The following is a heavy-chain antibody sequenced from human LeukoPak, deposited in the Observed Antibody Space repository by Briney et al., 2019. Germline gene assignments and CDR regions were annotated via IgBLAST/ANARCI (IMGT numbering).Heavy chain of an antibody. CDR1: GFTFSSYS. D-gene: IGHD3-22*01. Sequence: PGGSLRLSCAASGFTFSSYSMNWVRQAPGKGLEWVSSISSSSSYIYYADSVKGRFTISRDNAKNSLYLQMNSLRAEDTAVYYCASETNYYDSSGLPWGQGTLVTVSS. CDR3: ASETNYYDSSGLP. J-gene: IGHJ5*02. V-gene: IGHV3-21*01. CDR2: ISSSSSYI.